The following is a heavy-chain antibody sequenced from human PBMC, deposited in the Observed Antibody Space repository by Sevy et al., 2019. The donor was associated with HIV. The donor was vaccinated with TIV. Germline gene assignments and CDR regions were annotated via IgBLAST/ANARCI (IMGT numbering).Heavy chain of an antibody. CDR2: FDPEDGVT. J-gene: IGHJ4*02. CDR1: GYTLTELS. D-gene: IGHD3-10*01. V-gene: IGHV1-24*01. Sequence: ASVKVSCKVSGYTLTELSMHWVRQAPGKGLEWMGGFDPEDGVTIYAQKFQGRVTMTQDTSTDTAYMELSSLRSEDTAAYYCATTSPNYYSSGSYYSHWGQGTLVTVSS. CDR3: ATTSPNYYSSGSYYSH.